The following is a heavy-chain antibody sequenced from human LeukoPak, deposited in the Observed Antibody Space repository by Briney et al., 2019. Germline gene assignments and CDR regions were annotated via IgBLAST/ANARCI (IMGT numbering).Heavy chain of an antibody. D-gene: IGHD1-26*01. J-gene: IGHJ4*02. CDR1: GFTLGSYA. CDR2: MSGSGGST. CDR3: AKDRGAYSGTYPFDY. Sequence: GGSLRLSCAASGFTLGSYAMNWVRQAPGKGLEWVSTMSGSGGSTSYADSVKGRFTISRDTSKNTLYLQMNSLRAEDTAVYYCAKDRGAYSGTYPFDYWGQGTLVTVSS. V-gene: IGHV3-23*01.